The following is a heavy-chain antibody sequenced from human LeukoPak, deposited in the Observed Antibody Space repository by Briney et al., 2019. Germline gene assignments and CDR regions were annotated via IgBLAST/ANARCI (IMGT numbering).Heavy chain of an antibody. V-gene: IGHV3-23*01. Sequence: PGGSLRLSCAASGFTFSSYAMTWVRQAPGKGLEWVSSISGSGGTTYYADSVKGRFTISRDNSKNTLYLQMNSLRAEDTALYYCAKDPRESIGWAAFDYWGQGTLVTVSS. CDR2: ISGSGGTT. J-gene: IGHJ4*02. CDR3: AKDPRESIGWAAFDY. D-gene: IGHD6-19*01. CDR1: GFTFSSYA.